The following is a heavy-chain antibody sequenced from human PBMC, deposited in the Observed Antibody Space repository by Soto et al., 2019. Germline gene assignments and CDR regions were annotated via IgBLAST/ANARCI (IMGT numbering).Heavy chain of an antibody. CDR2: IKPDGSER. J-gene: IGHJ4*02. CDR1: GFTISNYW. Sequence: EVQVVESGGGLVQPGGSLRLSCAGSGFTISNYWMSWVRQAPGKGLEWVANIKPDGSERNYVDSVKGRFTISRDNAKNSLYLQMDSLSVEDTALYYCAGDWNGGGWSLDYWGQGTVVTVSS. V-gene: IGHV3-7*01. D-gene: IGHD6-19*01. CDR3: AGDWNGGGWSLDY.